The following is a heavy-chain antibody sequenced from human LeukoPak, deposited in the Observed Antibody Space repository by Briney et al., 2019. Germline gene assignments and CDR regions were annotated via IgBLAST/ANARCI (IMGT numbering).Heavy chain of an antibody. CDR3: ARAIHYYDSSGYYHALDY. CDR2: IYSGGST. D-gene: IGHD3-22*01. V-gene: IGHV3-53*01. CDR1: GFTVSSNY. Sequence: GGSLRLSCAASGFTVSSNYMSWVRQAPGKGLERVSVIYSGGSTYYADSVKGRFTISRDNSKNTLYLQMNSLRAEDTAVYYCARAIHYYDSSGYYHALDYWGQGTLVTVSS. J-gene: IGHJ4*02.